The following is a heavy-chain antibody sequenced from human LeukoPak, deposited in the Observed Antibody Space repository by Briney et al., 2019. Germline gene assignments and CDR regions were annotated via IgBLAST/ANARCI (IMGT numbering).Heavy chain of an antibody. CDR1: GFTFSSYG. V-gene: IGHV3-30*03. CDR2: ISYDGSNK. CDR3: ARDQKYTSTWYRVGYFDL. J-gene: IGHJ2*01. Sequence: PGGSLRLSCAASGFTFSSYGMHWVRQAPGKGLEWVAGISYDGSNKYYADSVKGRFTISRDNSKNTVYLEMNSLRAEDTAVYYCARDQKYTSTWYRVGYFDLWGRGTLVTVSS. D-gene: IGHD6-13*01.